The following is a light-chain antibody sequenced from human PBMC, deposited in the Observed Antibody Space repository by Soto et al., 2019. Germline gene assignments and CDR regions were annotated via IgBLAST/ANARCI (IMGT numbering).Light chain of an antibody. CDR3: QQSYSTPPT. Sequence: DIQMTQSPSSLSASVGDRVTITCRASQSISNSLNWYQQKPGRAPKLLIYAASSLQSGVPSRFSGSGSGTDFILTISSLQPEDFATYYCQQSYSTPPTFGQGTRLEIK. CDR1: QSISNS. CDR2: AAS. V-gene: IGKV1-39*01. J-gene: IGKJ5*01.